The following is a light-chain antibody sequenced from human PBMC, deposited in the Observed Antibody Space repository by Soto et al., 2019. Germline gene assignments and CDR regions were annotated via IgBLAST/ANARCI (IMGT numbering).Light chain of an antibody. J-gene: IGKJ2*01. V-gene: IGKV3-20*01. CDR1: QSVSSSY. CDR3: QQYGSSPYT. Sequence: IVLTQSPGTLSLSPGERATLSCRASQSVSSSYLAWYQQKPGQAPRLLIYAASSRATGIPDRFSASGSGTDFTLTINRLEPEDFAVYYCQQYGSSPYTFGQGTKLEIK. CDR2: AAS.